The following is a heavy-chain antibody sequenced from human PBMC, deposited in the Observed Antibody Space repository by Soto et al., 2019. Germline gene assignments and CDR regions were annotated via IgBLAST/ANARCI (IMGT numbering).Heavy chain of an antibody. CDR3: ARDSRGGYYFDY. J-gene: IGHJ4*02. Sequence: QLQLQESGSGLVKPSQTLSLTCAVSGDSISSGGYSWNWIRQPPGKGLEWIGYIYYSGSTYYNPTLKSRLTIPVDRSKNQFSRRLTSVTAADTAVYYCARDSRGGYYFDYWGQGTLVTVSS. CDR2: IYYSGST. D-gene: IGHD1-26*01. CDR1: GDSISSGGYS. V-gene: IGHV4-30-2*01.